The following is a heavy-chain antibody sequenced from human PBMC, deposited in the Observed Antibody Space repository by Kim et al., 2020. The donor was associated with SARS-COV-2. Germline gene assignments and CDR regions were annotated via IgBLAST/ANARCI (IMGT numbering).Heavy chain of an antibody. CDR1: GYTFTSYA. V-gene: IGHV1-3*01. J-gene: IGHJ4*02. Sequence: ASVKVSCQASGYTFTSYAMHWVRQAPGQRLEWMGWINAGNGNTKYSQKFQGRVTITRDTSASTAYMELSSLRSEDTAVYYCARGDSIAAAGYCDYWGQGTLVTVSS. CDR3: ARGDSIAAAGYCDY. D-gene: IGHD6-13*01. CDR2: INAGNGNT.